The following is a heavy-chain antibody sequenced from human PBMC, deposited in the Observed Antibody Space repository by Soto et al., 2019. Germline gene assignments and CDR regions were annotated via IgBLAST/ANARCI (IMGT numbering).Heavy chain of an antibody. J-gene: IGHJ4*02. CDR1: GFTFSSYG. CDR2: IWYDGSNK. D-gene: IGHD3-22*01. Sequence: GGSLRLSCAASGFTFSSYGMHWVRQAPGKGLEWVAVIWYDGSNKYYADSVKGRFTISRDNSKNTLYLQMNSLRAEDTAVYYCARDQGGGRGGYPLDYWGQGTLVTVSS. CDR3: ARDQGGGRGGYPLDY. V-gene: IGHV3-33*01.